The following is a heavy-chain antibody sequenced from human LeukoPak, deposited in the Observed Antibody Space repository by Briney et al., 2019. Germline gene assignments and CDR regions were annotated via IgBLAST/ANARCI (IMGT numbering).Heavy chain of an antibody. J-gene: IGHJ3*02. Sequence: SETLSLTCSVSGGSFSNFCWSWIRQPAGKGLEWIGRIYTTGSTNYNPSLKSRVTMSVDTSKNQFSLKLSSVTAADTAVYYCARVLYYYDSSGYSGGAFDIWGQGTMVTVSS. V-gene: IGHV4-4*07. CDR3: ARVLYYYDSSGYSGGAFDI. CDR2: IYTTGST. D-gene: IGHD3-22*01. CDR1: GGSFSNFC.